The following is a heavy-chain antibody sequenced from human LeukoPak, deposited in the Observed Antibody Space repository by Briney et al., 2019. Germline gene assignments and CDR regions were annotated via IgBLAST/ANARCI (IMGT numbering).Heavy chain of an antibody. D-gene: IGHD5-12*01. CDR3: ASARSGLIDP. CDR2: INHSGST. J-gene: IGHJ5*02. V-gene: IGHV4-34*01. Sequence: SETLSLTCAVYGGSFSGYYWSWIRQPPGNGLEWIGEINHSGSTNYNPSLKSRVTISVDTSKNQFSLKLSSVTAADTAVYYCASARSGLIDPWGQGTLVTVSS. CDR1: GGSFSGYY.